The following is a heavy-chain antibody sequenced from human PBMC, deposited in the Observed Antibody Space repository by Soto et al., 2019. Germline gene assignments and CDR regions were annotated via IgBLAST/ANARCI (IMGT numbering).Heavy chain of an antibody. J-gene: IGHJ4*02. V-gene: IGHV3-21*01. Sequence: GGSLRLSCAASGFTFSSCSMNWVRQAPGKGLEWVSSISSSSSYIYYADSLKGRFTISRDNAKNSLYLQVNSLRAEDTAVYYCARAYCRGGSCYSGDLFDYWGQGTLVTVSS. D-gene: IGHD2-15*01. CDR3: ARAYCRGGSCYSGDLFDY. CDR2: ISSSSSYI. CDR1: GFTFSSCS.